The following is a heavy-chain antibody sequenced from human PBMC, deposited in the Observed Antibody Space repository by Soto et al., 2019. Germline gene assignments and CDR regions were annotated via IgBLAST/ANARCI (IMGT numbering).Heavy chain of an antibody. CDR2: IIPILGIA. V-gene: IGHV1-69*02. J-gene: IGHJ5*02. Sequence: QVQLVQSGAEVKKPGSSVKVSCKASGGTFSSYTISWVRQAPGQGLEWMGRIIPILGIANYAEKFQGRVTITADKTTSTAHIELSSMRSEDTAVYYCARGYYGSGRTNWFVPWGQGTLVTVSS. D-gene: IGHD3-10*01. CDR3: ARGYYGSGRTNWFVP. CDR1: GGTFSSYT.